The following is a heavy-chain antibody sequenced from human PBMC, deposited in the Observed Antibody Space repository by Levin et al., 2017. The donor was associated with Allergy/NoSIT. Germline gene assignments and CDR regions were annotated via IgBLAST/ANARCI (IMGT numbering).Heavy chain of an antibody. Sequence: SETLSLTCAVYGGSFSGYYWSWIRQPPGKGLEWIGEINHSGSTNYNPSLKSRVTISVDTSKNQFSLKLSSVTAADTAVYYCASYFDYGEFGEDYWGQGTLVTVSS. CDR1: GGSFSGYY. V-gene: IGHV4-34*01. CDR2: INHSGST. CDR3: ASYFDYGEFGEDY. D-gene: IGHD4-17*01. J-gene: IGHJ4*02.